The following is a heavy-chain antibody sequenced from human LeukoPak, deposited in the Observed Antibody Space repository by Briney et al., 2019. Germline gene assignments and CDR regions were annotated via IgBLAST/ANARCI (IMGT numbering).Heavy chain of an antibody. Sequence: ASVKVSCKASGYTFTGYYMHWVRQAPGQGLEWMGWINPNSGGTNYAQKFQGRVTMTGDTSISTAYMELSRLRSDDTAVYYCARDQWELQYYFDYWGQGTLVTVSS. V-gene: IGHV1-2*02. CDR2: INPNSGGT. CDR3: ARDQWELQYYFDY. D-gene: IGHD1-26*01. CDR1: GYTFTGYY. J-gene: IGHJ4*02.